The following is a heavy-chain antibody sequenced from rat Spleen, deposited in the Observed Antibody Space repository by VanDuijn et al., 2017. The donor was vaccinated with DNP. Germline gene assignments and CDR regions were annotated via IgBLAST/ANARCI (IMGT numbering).Heavy chain of an antibody. CDR2: IYYDSSAE. CDR1: GFTLSNYN. V-gene: IGHV5-50*01. D-gene: IGHD1-1*01. Sequence: EVQLVESGGGLVQPGSSLKLSCIASGFTLSNYNMHWIRQAPKKGLEWIGLIYYDSSAEFYADSVKGRFTISRDNSKNTLYLEMNSLKSEDSAMYYCAKDYSGNYAVDAWGQGTSVTVSS. CDR3: AKDYSGNYAVDA. J-gene: IGHJ4*01.